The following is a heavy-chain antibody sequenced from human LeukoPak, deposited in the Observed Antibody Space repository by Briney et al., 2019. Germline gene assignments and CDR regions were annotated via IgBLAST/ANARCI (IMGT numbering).Heavy chain of an antibody. J-gene: IGHJ4*02. V-gene: IGHV4-31*03. CDR1: GGSFSSGDYY. CDR2: IYYSGST. Sequence: PSQTLSLTCTVSGGSFSSGDYYWNWLRQHPGKGLEWIGYIYYSGSTYYNPSLESRVTISVDTSKNQFFLKLSSVTAADTAVYYCARHSSNDYYYRYYFDYWGQGTLVTVSS. CDR3: ARHSSNDYYYRYYFDY. D-gene: IGHD3-22*01.